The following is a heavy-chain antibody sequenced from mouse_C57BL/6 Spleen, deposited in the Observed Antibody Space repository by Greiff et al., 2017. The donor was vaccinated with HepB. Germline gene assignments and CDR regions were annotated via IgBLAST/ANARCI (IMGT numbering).Heavy chain of an antibody. D-gene: IGHD4-1*01. CDR1: GYTFTDYY. CDR2: IYPGSGNT. CDR3: ARRGTGTGYFDV. J-gene: IGHJ1*03. Sequence: QVQLKESGAELVRPGASVKLSCKASGYTFTDYYINWVKQRPGQGLEWIARIYPGSGNTYYNEKFKGKATLTAEKSSSTAYMQLSSLTSEDSAVYFCARRGTGTGYFDVWGTGTTVTVSS. V-gene: IGHV1-76*01.